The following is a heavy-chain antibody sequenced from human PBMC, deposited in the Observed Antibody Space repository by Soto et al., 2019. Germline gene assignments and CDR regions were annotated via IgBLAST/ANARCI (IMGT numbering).Heavy chain of an antibody. CDR3: ARAYSNYFSYYYGMDV. J-gene: IGHJ6*02. Sequence: ASVKVPCKSSGYTFTGYYMHWVRQAPGQGLEWMGWINPNSGGTNYAQKFQGWVTMTRDTSISTAYMELSRLRSDDTAVYYCARAYSNYFSYYYGMDVWGQGTTVTSP. CDR1: GYTFTGYY. V-gene: IGHV1-2*04. D-gene: IGHD4-4*01. CDR2: INPNSGGT.